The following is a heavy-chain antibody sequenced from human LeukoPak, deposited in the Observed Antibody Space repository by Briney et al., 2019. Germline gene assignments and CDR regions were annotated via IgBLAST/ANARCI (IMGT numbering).Heavy chain of an antibody. D-gene: IGHD2-2*01. CDR2: IYTSGST. CDR3: ARGTYCSSTGCYDGFGY. V-gene: IGHV4-4*07. Sequence: SETLSLTCTVSGGSISSYYWSWIRQPAGKGLEWIGRIYTSGSTNYNPSLKSRVTMSVDTSKNQFSLKLSSVTAADTAVYYCARGTYCSSTGCYDGFGYWGQGTLVTVSS. CDR1: GGSISSYY. J-gene: IGHJ4*02.